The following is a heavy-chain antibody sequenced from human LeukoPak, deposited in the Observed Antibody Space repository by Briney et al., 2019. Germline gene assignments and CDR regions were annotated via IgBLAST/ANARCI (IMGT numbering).Heavy chain of an antibody. CDR3: AKQGERGYSYGLPSFGS. CDR1: GFTFSSYA. D-gene: IGHD5-18*01. J-gene: IGHJ5*01. V-gene: IGHV3-23*01. Sequence: QAGGSLRLSCAASGFTFSSYAMSWVRQAPGKGLEWVSAISGSGGSTYYTDSVKGRFTISRDNSKNTLYLQMNSLRAEDTAVYYCAKQGERGYSYGLPSFGSWGQGTPVTVSS. CDR2: ISGSGGST.